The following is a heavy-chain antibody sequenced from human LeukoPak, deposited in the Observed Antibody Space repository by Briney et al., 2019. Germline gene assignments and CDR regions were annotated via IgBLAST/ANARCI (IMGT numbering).Heavy chain of an antibody. D-gene: IGHD5-24*01. V-gene: IGHV3-21*01. CDR2: ISSSSSYI. J-gene: IGHJ4*02. Sequence: GGSLSLSFAASGFTFSIYSMNWVRQAPGKGLEWVSSISSSSSYIYYADSVKGRFTISRDNAKNSLYLQMNSLRAEDTAVYYCARDVEMATMGGFDYWGQGTLVTVSS. CDR1: GFTFSIYS. CDR3: ARDVEMATMGGFDY.